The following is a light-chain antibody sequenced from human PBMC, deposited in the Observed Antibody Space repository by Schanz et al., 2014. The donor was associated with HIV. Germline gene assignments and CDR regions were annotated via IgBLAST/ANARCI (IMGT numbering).Light chain of an antibody. CDR2: ANN. V-gene: IGLV1-44*01. CDR1: SSNIGSNT. Sequence: QSVLTQPPSASGTPGQRVTISCSGSSSNIGSNTVHWYQQLPGKAPKLLIYANNQRPSGVPDRFSGSKSGTSASLAISGLQSEDEADYYCATLDDSLKGPVFGGGTKLTVL. J-gene: IGLJ3*02. CDR3: ATLDDSLKGPV.